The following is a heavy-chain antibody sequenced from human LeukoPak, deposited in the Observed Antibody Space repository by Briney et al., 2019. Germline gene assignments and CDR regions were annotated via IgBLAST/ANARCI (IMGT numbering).Heavy chain of an antibody. V-gene: IGHV1-18*01. CDR3: ARDFGGHKVGSIAASGTTMGY. CDR2: ISGYSGRA. Sequence: ASVRVSCKSCGLTFIEYGVHWVRQAPGQGLEGMGWISGYSGRAHFPQNVQGRVTMTTEPSTNTTFLDIKSLRSDDTAVYSCARDFGGHKVGSIAASGTTMGYWGQGTLITVSS. J-gene: IGHJ4*02. CDR1: GLTFIEYG. D-gene: IGHD6-13*01.